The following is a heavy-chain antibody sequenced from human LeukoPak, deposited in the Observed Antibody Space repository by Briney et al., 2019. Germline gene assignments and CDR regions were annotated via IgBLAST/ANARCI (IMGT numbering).Heavy chain of an antibody. CDR1: GFTFSTYD. Sequence: GGSLRLPCEASGFTFSTYDMHWVRQATGKGLEWVSAISAAGDTYYLGSVKGRFTISRENAKNSLNLHMNSLRAGDTAVYYCATSDGGYWGQGTLVTVSS. J-gene: IGHJ4*02. V-gene: IGHV3-13*01. D-gene: IGHD2-21*01. CDR2: ISAAGDT. CDR3: ATSDGGY.